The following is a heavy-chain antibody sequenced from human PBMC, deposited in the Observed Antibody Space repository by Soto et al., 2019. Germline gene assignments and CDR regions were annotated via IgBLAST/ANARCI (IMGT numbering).Heavy chain of an antibody. CDR3: AREGRYYGSGSYNWFDP. V-gene: IGHV4-59*01. J-gene: IGHJ5*02. D-gene: IGHD3-10*01. CDR1: GGSISSYY. Sequence: SETLSLTCTVSGGSISSYYWSWIRQAPGKGLEWIGYINYSGSTNYNPSLTSRVTISVDTSKNQFSLKLRSVTAADTAVYYCAREGRYYGSGSYNWFDPWGQGTLVTVSS. CDR2: INYSGST.